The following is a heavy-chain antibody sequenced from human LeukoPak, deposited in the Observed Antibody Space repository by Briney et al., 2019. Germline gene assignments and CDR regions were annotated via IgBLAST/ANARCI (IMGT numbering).Heavy chain of an antibody. Sequence: ASVKVSCKASGYTFTGSCIHWVRQAPGQGLEWMGWINPNGGDTRYVQKFQGRVTMTRDTSISTAYMELSRLRSDDTAVYYCARASDLVWLSDYWGQGTLVTVSS. CDR1: GYTFTGSC. CDR2: INPNGGDT. V-gene: IGHV1-2*02. D-gene: IGHD3-3*01. J-gene: IGHJ4*02. CDR3: ARASDLVWLSDY.